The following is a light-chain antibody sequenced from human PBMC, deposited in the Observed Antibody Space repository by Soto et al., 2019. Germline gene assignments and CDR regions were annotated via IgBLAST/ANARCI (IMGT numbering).Light chain of an antibody. CDR2: EVT. CDR1: SSDVGAYKY. V-gene: IGLV2-8*01. Sequence: QSALTQPPSPSGSPGQSVTISCTETSSDVGAYKYVSWYQQYPGKAPKLMIYEVTKRPSGVPDRFSGSKSGNTASLTVSGLQAEDEADYYCTSYVGNDIWVFGGGTQVTVL. J-gene: IGLJ3*02. CDR3: TSYVGNDIWV.